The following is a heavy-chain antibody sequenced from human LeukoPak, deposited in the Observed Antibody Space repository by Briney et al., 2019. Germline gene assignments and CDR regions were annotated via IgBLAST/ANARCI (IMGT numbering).Heavy chain of an antibody. V-gene: IGHV3-30-3*01. CDR2: ISYDGSNK. J-gene: IGHJ2*01. CDR1: GFTFSSYA. D-gene: IGHD6-19*01. Sequence: GGFLRLSCAASGFTFSSYAMHWVRQAPGKGLEWVAVISYDGSNKYYADSVKGRFTISRDNSKNTLYLQMNSLRAEDTAVYYCARGRVAGNWYFDLWGRGTLVTVSS. CDR3: ARGRVAGNWYFDL.